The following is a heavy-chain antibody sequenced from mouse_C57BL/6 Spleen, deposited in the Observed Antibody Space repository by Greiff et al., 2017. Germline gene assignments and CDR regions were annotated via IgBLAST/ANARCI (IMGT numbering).Heavy chain of an antibody. CDR1: GFTFSSYT. CDR3: ARHYDYDGFFDV. V-gene: IGHV5-9*01. Sequence: EVMLVESGGGLVKPGGSLKLSCAASGFTFSSYTMSWVRQTPEKRLEWVATISGGGGNTYYPDSVKGRFTISRDNDKNTLYLQMSSLRSEDTALYYCARHYDYDGFFDVWGTGTTVTVSS. CDR2: ISGGGGNT. D-gene: IGHD2-4*01. J-gene: IGHJ1*03.